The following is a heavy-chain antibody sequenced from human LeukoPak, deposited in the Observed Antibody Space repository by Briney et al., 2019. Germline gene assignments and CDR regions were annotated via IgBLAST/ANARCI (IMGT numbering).Heavy chain of an antibody. J-gene: IGHJ5*02. Sequence: ASVKVSCKASGYTFTSYDINWVRQATGQGLEWMGWMNPNSGNTGYAQKFQGRVTMTRNTSISTAYMELSSLRSEDTAVYYCARGCSSSDWFDPWGQGTLVTVSP. CDR3: ARGCSSSDWFDP. V-gene: IGHV1-8*01. CDR1: GYTFTSYD. CDR2: MNPNSGNT. D-gene: IGHD6-13*01.